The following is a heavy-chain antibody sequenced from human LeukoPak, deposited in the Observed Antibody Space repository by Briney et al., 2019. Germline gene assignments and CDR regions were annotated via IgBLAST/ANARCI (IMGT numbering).Heavy chain of an antibody. J-gene: IGHJ3*02. D-gene: IGHD1-14*01. Sequence: ASVKVSCKASGYTFTSYDINWVRQATGQGLEWMGWMNPNSGNTGYAQKFQGRVTMTRNTSISTAYMELSSLRAEDTAVYYCARVQRLLRTYNDAFDIWGQGTMVTVSS. CDR2: MNPNSGNT. CDR3: ARVQRLLRTYNDAFDI. CDR1: GYTFTSYD. V-gene: IGHV1-8*01.